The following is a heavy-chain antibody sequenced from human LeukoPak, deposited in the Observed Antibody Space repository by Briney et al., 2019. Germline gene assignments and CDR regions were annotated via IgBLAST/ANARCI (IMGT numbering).Heavy chain of an antibody. D-gene: IGHD3-16*01. Sequence: GGSLRLSCAASGFTFSGSWMSWVRQAPGKGLEWVASINQDGGEKYSLDSVKGRFTISRDNTKSSLYLQMNSLRAEDTAMYYCARYRHLYYWGQGTLVTVSS. J-gene: IGHJ4*02. V-gene: IGHV3-7*01. CDR2: INQDGGEK. CDR3: ARYRHLYY. CDR1: GFTFSGSW.